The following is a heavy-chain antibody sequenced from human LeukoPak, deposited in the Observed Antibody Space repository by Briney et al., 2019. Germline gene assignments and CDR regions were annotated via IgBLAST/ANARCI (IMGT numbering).Heavy chain of an antibody. CDR3: ARHEQYVYYFDY. CDR1: GGSFTKYY. CDR2: INRSGST. D-gene: IGHD4-11*01. V-gene: IGHV4-34*01. J-gene: IGHJ4*02. Sequence: SETLSLTCGVSGGSFTKYYWSWIRQPPGKGLEWIGEINRSGSTNYNPSLKSRVTISVDTSKNQFSLKLSSVTAADTAVYYCARHEQYVYYFDYWGQGTLVTVSS.